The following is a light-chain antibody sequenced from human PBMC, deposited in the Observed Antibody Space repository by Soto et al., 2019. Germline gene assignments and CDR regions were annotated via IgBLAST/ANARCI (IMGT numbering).Light chain of an antibody. CDR2: DAS. J-gene: IGKJ2*01. CDR1: QSISSW. Sequence: DIQMTQSPSTLSASVGDRVTITCRASQSISSWLAWYQQKPGKAPKLLIYDASSLESGVPSRFSGSGSGTEFTLTISSLQPDEFATYYCQQYNSYPYTCGQGTKLEIK. CDR3: QQYNSYPYT. V-gene: IGKV1-5*01.